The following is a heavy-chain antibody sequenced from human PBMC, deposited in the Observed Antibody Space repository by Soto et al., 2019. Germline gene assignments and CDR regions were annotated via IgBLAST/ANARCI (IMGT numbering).Heavy chain of an antibody. CDR1: GYTFTGYY. V-gene: IGHV1-2*04. D-gene: IGHD6-13*01. Sequence: ASVKLSCKASGYTFTGYYMHWVRQAPGQGLEWMGWINPNSGGTNYAQKFQGWVTMTRDTSISTAYMELSRLRSDDTAVYYCARDRAAAASDYYYYYGMDVWGQGTTVTVSS. CDR3: ARDRAAAASDYYYYYGMDV. J-gene: IGHJ6*02. CDR2: INPNSGGT.